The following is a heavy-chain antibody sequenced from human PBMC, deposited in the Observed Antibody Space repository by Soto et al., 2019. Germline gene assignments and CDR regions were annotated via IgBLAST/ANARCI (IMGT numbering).Heavy chain of an antibody. CDR1: GGTFKTYP. CDR3: ARAADIAVVPAEVHYYGMDV. J-gene: IGHJ6*02. Sequence: SVKVSCKASGGTFKTYPISWVRQAPGQGLEWMGGIIPLFGTANYAQKFQGRVTITADESTSTAYMELSSLRSEDTAMYFCARAADIAVVPAEVHYYGMDVWGQGTTVTVSS. D-gene: IGHD2-2*01. CDR2: IIPLFGTA. V-gene: IGHV1-69*13.